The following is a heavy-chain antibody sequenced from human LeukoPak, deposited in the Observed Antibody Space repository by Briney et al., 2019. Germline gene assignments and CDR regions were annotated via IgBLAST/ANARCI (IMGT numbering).Heavy chain of an antibody. D-gene: IGHD6-19*01. J-gene: IGHJ4*02. CDR3: ARAGSGYSNGWYDY. CDR1: GFTFSNYA. CDR2: ISHDGFNK. Sequence: GGSLRLSCAASGFTFSNYAMNWVRQAPGKGLEWVAVISHDGFNKYYADSVKGRFTIARDNSKNTLYLQMGSLRAEDMAVYYCARAGSGYSNGWYDYWGQGTLVTVSS. V-gene: IGHV3-30*14.